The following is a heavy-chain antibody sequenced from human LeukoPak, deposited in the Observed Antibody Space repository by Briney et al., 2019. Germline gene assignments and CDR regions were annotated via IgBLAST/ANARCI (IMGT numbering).Heavy chain of an antibody. CDR3: ARERSSSWPIPDHAFDI. J-gene: IGHJ3*02. V-gene: IGHV3-30-3*01. Sequence: GGSLRLSCAASGFTFSSYAMHWVRQAPGKGLEWVAVISYDGSNKYYADSVKGRFTISRDNAKNSLYLQMNSLRAEDTAVYYCARERSSSWPIPDHAFDIWGQGTMVTVSS. CDR2: ISYDGSNK. D-gene: IGHD6-13*01. CDR1: GFTFSSYA.